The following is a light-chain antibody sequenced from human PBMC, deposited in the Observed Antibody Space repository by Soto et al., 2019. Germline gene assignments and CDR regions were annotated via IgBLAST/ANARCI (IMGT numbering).Light chain of an antibody. CDR2: GAS. V-gene: IGKV3-20*01. CDR1: QSVSSND. CDR3: QQYGSSLYT. Sequence: EIVLTQSPGTLSLSPGERATLSCRASQSVSSNDLAWYQQKPGRAPRLLIYGASSRATGIPDRFSGSGSGTDFTRTISILEPEDFAVYYCQQYGSSLYTFGQGTKLEIK. J-gene: IGKJ2*01.